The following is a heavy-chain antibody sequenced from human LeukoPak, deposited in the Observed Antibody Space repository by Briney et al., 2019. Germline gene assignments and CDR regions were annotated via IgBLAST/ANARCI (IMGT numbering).Heavy chain of an antibody. CDR2: IIPIFGTA. D-gene: IGHD3-3*01. CDR1: GGTFISYA. V-gene: IGHV1-69*13. CDR3: ARAFEYYDFWSGYYNMSFDY. Sequence: ASVKVSCKASGGTFISYAISWVRQAPGQGLEWMGGIIPIFGTANYAQKFQGRVTITADESTSTAYMELSSLRSEDTAVYYCARAFEYYDFWSGYYNMSFDYWGQGTLVTVSS. J-gene: IGHJ4*02.